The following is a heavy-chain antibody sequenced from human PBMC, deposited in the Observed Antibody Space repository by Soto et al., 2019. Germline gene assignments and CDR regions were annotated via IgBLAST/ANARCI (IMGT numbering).Heavy chain of an antibody. CDR3: ATYAHHTFDS. J-gene: IGHJ5*01. V-gene: IGHV3-7*01. CDR1: GFTFSNYW. Sequence: ESGGGLVQPGGSLRLSCAASGFTFSNYWMSWVRQAPGKGPEWVANIKQDGSEKNYVDSVEGRFTISRDNAKNSLYLQMNSPGAEDTAVYYCATYAHHTFDSWGQGTLVTVSS. CDR2: IKQDGSEK. D-gene: IGHD3-16*01.